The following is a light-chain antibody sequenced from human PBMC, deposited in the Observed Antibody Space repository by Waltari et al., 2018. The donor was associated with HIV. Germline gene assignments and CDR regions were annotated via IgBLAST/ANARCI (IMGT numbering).Light chain of an antibody. Sequence: QSVLTQPPSVSGAPGQRVTISCTGSTSHIGAAYDVHWYQQIPGTAPKLLISGNKNRPSGVPDRFSVSKSGTSASLTITGLQAEDEADYFCQSYDITLSASVVFGGGTKLTVL. CDR3: QSYDITLSASVV. CDR2: GNK. V-gene: IGLV1-40*01. J-gene: IGLJ2*01. CDR1: TSHIGAAYD.